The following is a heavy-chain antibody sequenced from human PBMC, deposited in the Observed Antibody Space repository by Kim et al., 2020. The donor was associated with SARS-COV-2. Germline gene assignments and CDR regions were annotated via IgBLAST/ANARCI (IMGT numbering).Heavy chain of an antibody. CDR1: GYSFTSYW. D-gene: IGHD4-4*01. CDR2: IYPGDSDT. J-gene: IGHJ6*02. CDR3: ARQPMTTVKFHYGMDV. V-gene: IGHV5-51*01. Sequence: GESLKISCKGSGYSFTSYWIGWVRQMPGKGLEWMGIIYPGDSDTRYSPSFQGQVTISADKSISTAYLQWSSLKASDTAMYYCARQPMTTVKFHYGMDVWGQGTTVTVSS.